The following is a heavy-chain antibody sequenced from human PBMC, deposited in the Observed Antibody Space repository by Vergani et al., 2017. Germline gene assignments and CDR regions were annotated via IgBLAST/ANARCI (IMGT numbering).Heavy chain of an antibody. Sequence: QVQLVESGGGVVQPGRSLRLSCAASGFTFRSYAMHWVRQAPGKGLEWVAVISYDGSNKYYADSVKGRFTISRDNSKNTLYLQMNSLRAEDTAVYYCARGDCSGGSCYSYYYYYYMDVWGKGTTVTVSS. CDR3: ARGDCSGGSCYSYYYYYYMDV. J-gene: IGHJ6*03. CDR2: ISYDGSNK. CDR1: GFTFRSYA. D-gene: IGHD2-15*01. V-gene: IGHV3-30-3*01.